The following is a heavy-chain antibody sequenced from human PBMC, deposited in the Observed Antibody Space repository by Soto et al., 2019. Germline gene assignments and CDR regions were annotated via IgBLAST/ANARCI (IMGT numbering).Heavy chain of an antibody. D-gene: IGHD5-12*01. V-gene: IGHV4-59*01. CDR1: GVSISSSY. CDR2: IYYTGTT. Sequence: SETLSLTCTVSGVSISSSYWSWIRQSPGTGLEWIGYIYYTGTTNYNPSLKRRVTISLDAAKNQFSLNVNSLTTADTAVYFCARGGNRYSNTESGVGGFDFWGQGTLVTVSS. CDR3: ARGGNRYSNTESGVGGFDF. J-gene: IGHJ4*02.